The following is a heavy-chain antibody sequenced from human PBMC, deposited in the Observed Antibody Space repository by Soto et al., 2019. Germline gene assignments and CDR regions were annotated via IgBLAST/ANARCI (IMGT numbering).Heavy chain of an antibody. V-gene: IGHV1-3*01. CDR3: ARDRDSGSYSYYGMDV. CDR2: INAGNGNT. J-gene: IGHJ6*02. CDR1: GYTFTSYA. Sequence: QVQLVQSGAEVKKPGASVKVSCKASGYTFTSYAMHWVRQAPGQRLEWMGWINAGNGNTKYSQKFQGRVTITRDTSASTAYMELSRLRSEDTAVYYCARDRDSGSYSYYGMDVWGQGTTVTVSS. D-gene: IGHD1-26*01.